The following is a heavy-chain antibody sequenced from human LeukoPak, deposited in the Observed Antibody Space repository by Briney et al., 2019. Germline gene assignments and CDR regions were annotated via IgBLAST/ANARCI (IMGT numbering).Heavy chain of an antibody. Sequence: ASVKISCKATGYTFTSYGISWVRQAPGQGLEWMGWINAYNGNTNYAQKLQGRVTMTTDTSTSTAYMELRSLRSDDTAVYYCASGGDPIPPFGMDVWGQGTTVTVSS. CDR3: ASGGDPIPPFGMDV. V-gene: IGHV1-18*01. CDR2: INAYNGNT. CDR1: GYTFTSYG. J-gene: IGHJ6*02. D-gene: IGHD3-16*01.